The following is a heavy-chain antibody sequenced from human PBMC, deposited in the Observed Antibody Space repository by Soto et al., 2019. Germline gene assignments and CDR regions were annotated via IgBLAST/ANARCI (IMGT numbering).Heavy chain of an antibody. CDR1: GFTFSNYG. J-gene: IGHJ4*02. Sequence: QVQLVESWGGVVQPGRSLRLSCGASGFTFSNYGMHWVRQAPGKGLEWVAFISNDGSNKNYGDSVKGRFSISRDNSENTLSLQLNSLRAEDTAVYFCAKDQLPVYYYHSRGPFDSWGQGTLVTVSS. V-gene: IGHV3-30*18. D-gene: IGHD3-22*01. CDR2: ISNDGSNK. CDR3: AKDQLPVYYYHSRGPFDS.